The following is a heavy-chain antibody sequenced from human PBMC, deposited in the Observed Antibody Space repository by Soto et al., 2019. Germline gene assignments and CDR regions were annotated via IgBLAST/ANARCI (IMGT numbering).Heavy chain of an antibody. J-gene: IGHJ5*02. D-gene: IGHD2-2*01. Sequence: SGPTLVNPTQTLTLTCTFSGFSLSTSGMCVSWIRQPPGKALEWLARIDWDDDKYYSTSLKTRLTISKDTSKNQVVLTMTNMDPVDTATYYCARIYCSSTSCYQNWFVPWGQGTLVTVSS. V-gene: IGHV2-70*11. CDR1: GFSLSTSGMC. CDR2: IDWDDDK. CDR3: ARIYCSSTSCYQNWFVP.